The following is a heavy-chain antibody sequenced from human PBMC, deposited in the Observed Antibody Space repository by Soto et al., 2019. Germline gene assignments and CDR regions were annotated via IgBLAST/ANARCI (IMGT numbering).Heavy chain of an antibody. CDR2: ISGSGGVT. Sequence: EVQLLESGGGLVQPGGSLRLTCVASGFTFRNYDMRWVRQAPGKGLEWVSGISGSGGVTYYADSVKGRFTISRDNSKNTLYLQMNSLRANDTAVYYCAKHRQFRSYYESAGHYNNWGQGTLVTVSS. J-gene: IGHJ4*02. CDR1: GFTFRNYD. V-gene: IGHV3-23*01. D-gene: IGHD3-10*01. CDR3: AKHRQFRSYYESAGHYNN.